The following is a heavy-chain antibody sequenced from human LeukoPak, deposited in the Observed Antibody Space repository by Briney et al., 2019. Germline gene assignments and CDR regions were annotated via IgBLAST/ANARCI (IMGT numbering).Heavy chain of an antibody. V-gene: IGHV1-3*01. CDR3: ATEGSILNWSDP. CDR2: INAGNGNT. CDR1: GYSFTRYT. Sequence: ASVKVSCKASGYSFTRYTFHWVRQAPGQRLEWMGWINAGNGNTKYSQKFQGRVTIARDTPASTVYIELSSLRSEDTAVYYCATEGSILNWSDPWGQGTLVTVSS. J-gene: IGHJ5*02.